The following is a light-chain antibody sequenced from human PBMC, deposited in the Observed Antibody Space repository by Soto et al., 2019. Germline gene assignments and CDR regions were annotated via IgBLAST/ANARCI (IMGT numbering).Light chain of an antibody. CDR1: QDIRNN. CDR3: QQSSSSPWT. Sequence: DTQMTQSPSSLSASVGDRVTITCRASQDIRNNLNWYQQKPGKAPKLLIYAAFTLQTGVSSRFIGSGSGTDFTLTINSLQPEDFATYYCQQSSSSPWTFGQGTKVEIK. CDR2: AAF. V-gene: IGKV1-39*01. J-gene: IGKJ1*01.